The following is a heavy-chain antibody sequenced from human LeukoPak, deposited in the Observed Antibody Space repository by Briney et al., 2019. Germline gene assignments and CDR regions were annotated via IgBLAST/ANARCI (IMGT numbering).Heavy chain of an antibody. CDR3: ARDGGSGIDY. D-gene: IGHD3-10*01. CDR2: IWYDGSRK. Sequence: GRSLRLSCAASGFSLTTYGTHWLRQAPGKGLEWVAVIWYDGSRKFYGDSVKGRFTVSRDTSENTMYLQMNTLRVDDTAVYYCARDGGSGIDYWGQGTLVTVSP. V-gene: IGHV3-33*01. J-gene: IGHJ4*02. CDR1: GFSLTTYG.